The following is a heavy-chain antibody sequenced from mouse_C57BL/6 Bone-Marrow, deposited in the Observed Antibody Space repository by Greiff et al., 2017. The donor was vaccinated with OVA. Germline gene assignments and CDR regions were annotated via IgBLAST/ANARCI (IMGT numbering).Heavy chain of an antibody. J-gene: IGHJ3*01. V-gene: IGHV1-52*01. CDR2: IDPSDSET. Sequence: VQLQQPGAELVRPGSSVKLSCTASGYTFTSYWMHWVKQRPIQGLEWIGNIDPSDSETHYNQKFKDKATLTVDKSSSTAYLQLSSLTSEDSAVYYCARSDGYYSWFAYWGKGTLVTVSA. D-gene: IGHD2-3*01. CDR1: GYTFTSYW. CDR3: ARSDGYYSWFAY.